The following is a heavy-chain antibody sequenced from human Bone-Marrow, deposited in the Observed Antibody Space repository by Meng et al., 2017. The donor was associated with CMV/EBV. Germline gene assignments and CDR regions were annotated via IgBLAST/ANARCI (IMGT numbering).Heavy chain of an antibody. D-gene: IGHD1-26*01. CDR1: GGSISNSY. V-gene: IGHV4-59*01. CDR2: IYYTGKT. CDR3: ARAAPWEYYHGMDV. J-gene: IGHJ6*02. Sequence: SETLSLTCTVSGGSISNSYWNWIRQPPGKGLEWIGYIYYTGKTNYNPSLKSRVSISLNTSKKQFSLKLRSPTASDTAVYYCARAAPWEYYHGMDVWGHGTTVTVSS.